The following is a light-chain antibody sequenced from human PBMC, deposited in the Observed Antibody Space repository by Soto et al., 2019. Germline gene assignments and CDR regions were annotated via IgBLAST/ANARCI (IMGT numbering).Light chain of an antibody. V-gene: IGKV3-15*01. CDR3: QVYGSSHLWT. J-gene: IGKJ1*01. CDR1: QSVSSN. CDR2: GAS. Sequence: EIVMTQSPATLSVSPGERATLSCRASQSVSSNLAWYQQKPGQAPRLLIYGASGRATGIPARFSGSGSGTEFTLTISSLQSEDFAVYFCQVYGSSHLWTFGQGTKVEVK.